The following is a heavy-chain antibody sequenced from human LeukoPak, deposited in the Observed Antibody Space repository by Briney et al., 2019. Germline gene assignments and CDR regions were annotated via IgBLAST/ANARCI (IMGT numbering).Heavy chain of an antibody. CDR3: ARGRGIVATISDY. CDR2: IYTSGST. J-gene: IGHJ4*02. CDR1: GGSTSSGSYY. Sequence: SQTLSLTCTVSGGSTSSGSYYWSWIRQPAGKGLEWIGRIYTSGSTNYNPSLKSRVTISVDTSKNQFSLKLSSVTAADTAVYYCARGRGIVATISDYWGQGTLVTVSS. V-gene: IGHV4-61*02. D-gene: IGHD5-12*01.